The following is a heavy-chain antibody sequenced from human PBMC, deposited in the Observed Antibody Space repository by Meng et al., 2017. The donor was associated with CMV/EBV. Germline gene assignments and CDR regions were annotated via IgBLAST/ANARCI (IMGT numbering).Heavy chain of an antibody. Sequence: GESLKISCAASGFTFSGSAMHWVRQASGKGLEWVGRIRSKANSYATAYAASVKGRFTISRDDSKNTAYLQMNSLKTEDTAVYYCTRRLMSRGGLIDYWGQGTVVTVSS. J-gene: IGHJ4*02. D-gene: IGHD5/OR15-5a*01. CDR1: GFTFSGSA. V-gene: IGHV3-73*01. CDR2: IRSKANSYAT. CDR3: TRRLMSRGGLIDY.